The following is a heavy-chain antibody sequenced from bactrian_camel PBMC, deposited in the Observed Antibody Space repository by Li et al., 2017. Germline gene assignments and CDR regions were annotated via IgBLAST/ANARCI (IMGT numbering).Heavy chain of an antibody. Sequence: VQLVESGGGLVQPGGSLRLSCVASQFTFSSYDMAWVRQAPGKGLEWVSSIKSDASSSYFADSVKGRFAISRDNAKNTLLLQLNDLKPEDTGIYFCAADRVCRPIWDESWQDWGQGTQVTVS. V-gene: IGHV3S40*01. CDR3: AADRVCRPIWDESWQD. D-gene: IGHD7*01. CDR1: QFTFSSYD. CDR2: IKSDASSS. J-gene: IGHJ4*01.